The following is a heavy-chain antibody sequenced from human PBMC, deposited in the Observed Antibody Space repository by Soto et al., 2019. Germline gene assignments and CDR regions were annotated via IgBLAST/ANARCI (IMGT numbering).Heavy chain of an antibody. D-gene: IGHD3-22*01. Sequence: SVKVSWKASGGTFSSYAISWVRQAPGQGLEWMGGIIPIFDTADYAQKFQGRVTITADESTNTAYMELSSLRSEDTAMYYCAGHSSGVPGYYYGMDVWGQGTTVTVSS. CDR1: GGTFSSYA. J-gene: IGHJ6*02. CDR2: IIPIFDTA. CDR3: AGHSSGVPGYYYGMDV. V-gene: IGHV1-69*13.